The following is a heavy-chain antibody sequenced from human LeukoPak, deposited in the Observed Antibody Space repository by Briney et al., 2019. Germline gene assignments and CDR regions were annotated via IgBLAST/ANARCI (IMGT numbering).Heavy chain of an antibody. Sequence: TGGSLRLSCAASGFTFSSYWMSWVRQAPGKGLEWVSSISDTDDSTYDADSVKGRFSISRDNSKNTLYLQMNSLRAEDTAIYYCAKGPIPCSSTSCPRSAFDIWGQGTMVTVSS. D-gene: IGHD2-2*01. V-gene: IGHV3-23*01. CDR2: ISDTDDST. CDR1: GFTFSSYW. CDR3: AKGPIPCSSTSCPRSAFDI. J-gene: IGHJ3*02.